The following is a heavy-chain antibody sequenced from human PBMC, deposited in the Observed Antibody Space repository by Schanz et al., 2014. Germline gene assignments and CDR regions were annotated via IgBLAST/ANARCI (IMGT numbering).Heavy chain of an antibody. CDR3: AREAKWGQWYFDL. Sequence: QVKLVESGGGVVQPGGSLRLSCATSGITFSGCGMHWVRQAPGKGLEWVAVVGDTGTTKFYADSVKGRLTVSRDNSENTVYLEFHSLRSEDTALYYCAREAKWGQWYFDLWGRGSLVTVSS. V-gene: IGHV3-30*02. D-gene: IGHD1-26*01. J-gene: IGHJ2*01. CDR1: GITFSGCG. CDR2: VGDTGTTK.